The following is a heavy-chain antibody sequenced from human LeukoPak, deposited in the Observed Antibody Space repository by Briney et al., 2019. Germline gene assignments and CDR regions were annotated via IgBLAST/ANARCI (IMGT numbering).Heavy chain of an antibody. CDR3: ARLVRQPKS. D-gene: IGHD2-8*02. V-gene: IGHV3-11*01. CDR2: IGPTGDIM. CDR1: GYIFSYYH. J-gene: IGHJ4*02. Sequence: GGAPRLSFATPGYIFSYYHISWVRPAPGEGGEYISIIGPTGDIMYNEDSVKGRFTVSRDNARNSLYLQMNSLRAEDTAVYYCARLVRQPKSWGQGTLVTVAS.